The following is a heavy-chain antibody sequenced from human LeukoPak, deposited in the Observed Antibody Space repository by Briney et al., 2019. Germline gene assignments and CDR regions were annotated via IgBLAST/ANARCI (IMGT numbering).Heavy chain of an antibody. CDR2: ISGDGGST. Sequence: GGALRLSCAASGFTFDDYAMHWVRQAPGKGLEWVSLISGDGGSTYYADSVKGRFTISRDNSKNSLYLQMNSLRTEETALYYCGKDIPPNYYGSGSYSDYWGQGTLVTVSS. V-gene: IGHV3-43*02. D-gene: IGHD3-10*01. CDR3: GKDIPPNYYGSGSYSDY. J-gene: IGHJ4*02. CDR1: GFTFDDYA.